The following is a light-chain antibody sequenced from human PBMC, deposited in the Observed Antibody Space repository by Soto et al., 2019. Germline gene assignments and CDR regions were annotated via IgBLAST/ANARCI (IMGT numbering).Light chain of an antibody. CDR3: QQYGGSALYT. J-gene: IGKJ2*01. Sequence: EIVLTQSPGTLSLSPGERATLSCRASQNISSSYLAWYQQKPGQAPRLLIHAASSRATGIPDRFSGSGSGTDFTLTISRLEPEDFAVYYCQQYGGSALYTFGQGTKLDIK. CDR2: AAS. V-gene: IGKV3-20*01. CDR1: QNISSSY.